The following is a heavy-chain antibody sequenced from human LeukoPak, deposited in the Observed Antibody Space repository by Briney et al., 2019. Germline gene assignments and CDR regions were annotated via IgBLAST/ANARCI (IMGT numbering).Heavy chain of an antibody. CDR1: GGSFSGYY. Sequence: SETLSLTCAVYGGSFSGYYWSWLRQPPGKGLEWIGEINHSGSTNYNPSLKSRVTISVDTSKNQFSLKLSSVTAADTAVYYCARGSHSSGYRSFDYWGQGTLVTVSS. V-gene: IGHV4-34*01. J-gene: IGHJ4*02. CDR2: INHSGST. CDR3: ARGSHSSGYRSFDY. D-gene: IGHD3-22*01.